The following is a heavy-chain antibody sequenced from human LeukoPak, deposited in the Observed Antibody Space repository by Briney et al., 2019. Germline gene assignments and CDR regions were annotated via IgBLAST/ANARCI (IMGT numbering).Heavy chain of an antibody. CDR3: ARQVDTTMALPDY. Sequence: ASVKVSCKTSGYTFTSYGGSWVRQAPGQRLEWMGWISTYNYNTYFAQKFRGRITLTKDTSTRTVYMELRNLRSDDSAIYYCARQVDTTMALPDYWGQGTLVTVSS. D-gene: IGHD5-18*01. CDR2: ISTYNYNT. V-gene: IGHV1-18*01. CDR1: GYTFTSYG. J-gene: IGHJ4*02.